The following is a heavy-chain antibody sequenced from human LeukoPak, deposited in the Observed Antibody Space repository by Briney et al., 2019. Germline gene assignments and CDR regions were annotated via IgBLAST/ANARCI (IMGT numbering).Heavy chain of an antibody. CDR3: ARGHYDVLAASYKWTPDY. J-gene: IGHJ4*02. Sequence: GGSLRLSCAASGFTFNTFNMNWVRQAPGKGLEWVSSITSGGDYIYYADSLKGRFTTSRDNAKHSLSLQLNSLRVEDTAVYYCARGHYDVLAASYKWTPDYWGQGTLVTVSS. CDR1: GFTFNTFN. D-gene: IGHD3-9*01. CDR2: ITSGGDYI. V-gene: IGHV3-21*01.